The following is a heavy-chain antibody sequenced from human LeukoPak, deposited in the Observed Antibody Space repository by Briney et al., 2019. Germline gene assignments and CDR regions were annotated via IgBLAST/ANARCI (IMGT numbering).Heavy chain of an antibody. D-gene: IGHD2-15*01. J-gene: IGHJ4*02. CDR3: ARWRSGSCSD. CDR2: TRNKANNXAX. CDR1: GYTFSDHY. Sequence: GGSLRLSCAVSGYTFSDHYIDWVRQAPGRGLXXXXXTRNKANNXAXEXAXXXKGXFTXSRDDSRNSVYLQMNSLKTEDTAVYYCARWRSGSCSDWGQGTLVTVSS. V-gene: IGHV3-72*01.